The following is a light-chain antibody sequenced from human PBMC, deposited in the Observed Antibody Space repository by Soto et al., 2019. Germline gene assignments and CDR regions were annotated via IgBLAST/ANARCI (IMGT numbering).Light chain of an antibody. V-gene: IGKV2-28*01. CDR3: QYHGSSPIT. CDR1: QSLLHSNGYKY. J-gene: IGKJ5*01. Sequence: DIVMAQSPLSLPVTPGERASISCTSSQSLLHSNGYKYLDWYLQKPGQSPQLLIYLGSHRASGVPDRFSGSGSGTDFTLTISRLEPEDFALFYCQYHGSSPITFGQGTRLEI. CDR2: LGS.